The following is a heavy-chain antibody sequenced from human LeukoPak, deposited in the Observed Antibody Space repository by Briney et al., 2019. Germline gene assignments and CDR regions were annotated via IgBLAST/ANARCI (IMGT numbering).Heavy chain of an antibody. CDR1: GGTFSSYA. CDR3: ARVSYGILTGYYGTLDY. J-gene: IGHJ4*02. D-gene: IGHD3-9*01. V-gene: IGHV1-18*01. Sequence: ASVKVSCKASGGTFSSYAISWVRQAPGQGLEWMGWISAYNGNTNYAQKLQGRVTMTTDTSTSTAYMELRSLRSDDTAVYYCARVSYGILTGYYGTLDYWGQGTLVTVSS. CDR2: ISAYNGNT.